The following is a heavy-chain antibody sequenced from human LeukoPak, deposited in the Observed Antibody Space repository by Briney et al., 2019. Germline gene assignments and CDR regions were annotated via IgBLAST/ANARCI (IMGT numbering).Heavy chain of an antibody. D-gene: IGHD6-25*01. V-gene: IGHV3-23*01. CDR2: ITGSSDST. CDR1: RFTFSNYV. CDR3: AKGSSSARLYPFDY. Sequence: GGSLRLSCAASRFTFSNYVMSWVRQAPGKGLEWVSAITGSSDSTYYADSVKGRFTISRDNSKNTLYLQMNSLRAENTALYYCAKGSSSARLYPFDYWGQGTPVTVSS. J-gene: IGHJ4*02.